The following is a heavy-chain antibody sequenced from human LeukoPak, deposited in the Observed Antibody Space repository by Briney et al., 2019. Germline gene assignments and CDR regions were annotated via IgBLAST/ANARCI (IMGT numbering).Heavy chain of an antibody. CDR2: ISGSGGST. V-gene: IGHV3-23*01. D-gene: IGHD2/OR15-2a*01. J-gene: IGHJ4*02. CDR3: ASTGSFRFADRDFDY. Sequence: GGSLRLSCAASGFTFSSYAMSWVRQAPGKGLEWVSAISGSGGSTYYADSVKDRFTISRDNSKNTLYLQMNSLRAEDTAVYYCASTGSFRFADRDFDYWGQGTLVTVSS. CDR1: GFTFSSYA.